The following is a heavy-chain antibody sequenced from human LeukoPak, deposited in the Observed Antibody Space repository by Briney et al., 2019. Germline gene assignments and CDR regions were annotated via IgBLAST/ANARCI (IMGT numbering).Heavy chain of an antibody. J-gene: IGHJ6*02. CDR2: ITARGDGT. D-gene: IGHD4-17*01. CDR1: EFTFSNYV. CDR3: AKEGTVTTFVWVDV. V-gene: IGHV3-23*01. Sequence: GGSLRLSCVASEFTFSNYVMSWVRQAPGKGLEWVSAITARGDGTNYADSVRGRFTISRDNSKNTLYLHLSSLRAEDTAVYYCAKEGTVTTFVWVDVWGQGTTVTVSS.